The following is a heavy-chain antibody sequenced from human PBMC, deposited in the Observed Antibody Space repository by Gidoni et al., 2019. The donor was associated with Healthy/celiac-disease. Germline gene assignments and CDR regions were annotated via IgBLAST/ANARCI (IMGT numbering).Heavy chain of an antibody. D-gene: IGHD6-19*01. CDR3: ARDGDRYSSGWSQTD. V-gene: IGHV3-11*06. J-gene: IGHJ4*02. CDR2: ISSSSSYT. Sequence: QVQLVESGGGLVKPGGSLRLSCAASGFTFSDYYMSWIRQAPGKGLEWVSYISSSSSYTNYADSVKGRFTISRDNAKNSLYLQMNSLRAEDTAVYYCARDGDRYSSGWSQTDWGQGTLVTVSS. CDR1: GFTFSDYY.